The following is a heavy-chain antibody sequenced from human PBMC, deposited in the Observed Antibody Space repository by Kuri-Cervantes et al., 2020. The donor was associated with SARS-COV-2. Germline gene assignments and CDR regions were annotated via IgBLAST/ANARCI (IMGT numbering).Heavy chain of an antibody. CDR2: IYYSGSV. D-gene: IGHD3-22*01. CDR3: ARGGTYYYDRGGFDWFDP. J-gene: IGHJ5*02. Sequence: SETLSLTCSVSGDSISPYYWTWIRQPPGKGLEWIGHIYYSGSVNYNPSLMSRLTISVDKSKNQVSLKLTSVTAADTAVYYCARGGTYYYDRGGFDWFDPWGQGTLVTVSS. V-gene: IGHV4-59*01. CDR1: GDSISPYY.